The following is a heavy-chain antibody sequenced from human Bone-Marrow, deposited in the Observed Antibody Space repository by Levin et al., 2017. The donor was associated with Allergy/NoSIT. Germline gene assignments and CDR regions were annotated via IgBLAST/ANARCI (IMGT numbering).Heavy chain of an antibody. CDR2: IYHSGSA. J-gene: IGHJ4*02. V-gene: IGHV4-30-2*01. Sequence: SQTLSLTCSVSGGSISSGGYSWNWIRQPPGKDLEWIGYIYHSGSAFYNPSLESRVTISIDTSANQFSLKLRSLTAADTAVYYCARDDGDHAFDDWGQGTLVTVSS. CDR1: GGSISSGGYS. CDR3: ARDDGDHAFDD. D-gene: IGHD1-14*01.